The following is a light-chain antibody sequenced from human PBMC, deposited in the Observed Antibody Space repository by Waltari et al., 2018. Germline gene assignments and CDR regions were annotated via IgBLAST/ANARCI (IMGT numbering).Light chain of an antibody. CDR2: WAS. V-gene: IGKV4-1*01. CDR1: QSVLYSSNNKNY. CDR3: QQYYNTPYT. J-gene: IGKJ2*01. Sequence: DIVMTQPPDSLAVSLGARATINSKSCQSVLYSSNNKNYLAWYQQKPGQPPKLLIYWASTRESGVPDRFSGSGSGTDFTLTISSLQAEDGAVYYCQQYYNTPYTFGQGTKLEIK.